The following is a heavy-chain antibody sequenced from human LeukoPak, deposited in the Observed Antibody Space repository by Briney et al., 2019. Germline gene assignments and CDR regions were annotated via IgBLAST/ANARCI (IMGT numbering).Heavy chain of an antibody. D-gene: IGHD1-1*01. CDR2: NYYSGST. Sequence: KPSETLSLTCTVSGGSLSSSDYFWCCIRPPPGKGLEWIVSNYYSGSTYYTPSLKSRVTISVYTSKYQFSLNLNSVTAAYTSFFYCVRHNSGLQLPLNAFDIWGQGTMVTVSS. J-gene: IGHJ3*02. CDR1: GGSLSSSDYF. V-gene: IGHV4-39*01. CDR3: VRHNSGLQLPLNAFDI.